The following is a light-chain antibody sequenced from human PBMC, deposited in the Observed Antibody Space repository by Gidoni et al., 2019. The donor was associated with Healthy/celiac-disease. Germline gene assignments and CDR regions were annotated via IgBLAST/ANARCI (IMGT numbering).Light chain of an antibody. CDR1: QSVSSY. CDR3: QQRSNWPLT. J-gene: IGKJ4*01. V-gene: IGKV3-11*01. Sequence: DIVLTQSPATLSVSPGDRATLSCRASQSVSSYLAWYQQKPGQAPKLLIYAASNRATGIPARFSGSGSGTDFTLTISSLEPEDFAVYYCQQRSNWPLTFGGGTKVEIK. CDR2: AAS.